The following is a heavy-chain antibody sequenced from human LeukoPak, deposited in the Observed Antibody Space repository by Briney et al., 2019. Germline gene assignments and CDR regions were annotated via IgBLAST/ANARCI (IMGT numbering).Heavy chain of an antibody. J-gene: IGHJ6*03. CDR3: AKNADRGAYCRGGSCYPYYYYYMDV. CDR2: ISHTGGSP. V-gene: IGHV3-23*01. CDR1: GFTFSSYG. D-gene: IGHD2-15*01. Sequence: PGGSLRLSCAASGFTFSSYGMSWVRQAPGKGLEWVSSISHTGGSPYYADSVKGRFTASRDNSKNTLYLQMNSLTVEDTAIYYCAKNADRGAYCRGGSCYPYYYYYMDVWGTGTTVTISS.